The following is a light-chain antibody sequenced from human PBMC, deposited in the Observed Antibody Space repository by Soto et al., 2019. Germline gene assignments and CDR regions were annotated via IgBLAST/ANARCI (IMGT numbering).Light chain of an antibody. CDR2: SNN. CDR3: AAWDDSLNGPV. V-gene: IGLV1-44*01. J-gene: IGLJ3*02. Sequence: QAVVTQPPSASGTPGQRVTISCSGSSSNIGSNTVNWYQQLPGTAPKLLIYSNNQRPSGVPDRFSGSKSATSASLAISGLQSEDEADYYCAAWDDSLNGPVFGGGTKLTVL. CDR1: SSNIGSNT.